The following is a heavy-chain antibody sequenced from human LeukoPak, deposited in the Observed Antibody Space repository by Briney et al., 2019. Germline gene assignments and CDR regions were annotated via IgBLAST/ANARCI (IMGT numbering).Heavy chain of an antibody. V-gene: IGHV3-13*01. CDR3: ARGPDCSSTSCHPYFYYMDV. D-gene: IGHD2-2*01. Sequence: GGALRLSCAASGFTFSNYDMHWVRQVTGKGLEWISSIGTGGDTYNPGSVKGRFTISRENAKNPLYLQMKSLRAGDTAVYYCARGPDCSSTSCHPYFYYMDVWGKGATVTVSS. CDR2: IGTGGDT. J-gene: IGHJ6*03. CDR1: GFTFSNYD.